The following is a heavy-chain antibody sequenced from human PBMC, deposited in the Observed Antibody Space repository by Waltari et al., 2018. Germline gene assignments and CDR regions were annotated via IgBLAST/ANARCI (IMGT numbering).Heavy chain of an antibody. CDR2: INAGNGNT. Sequence: QVQLVQSGAEVKKPGASVKVSCKASGYTFTSYAMHWVRQAPGQRLEWMGWINAGNGNTKYSQKFQGRVTITRDTSASTAYMELSSLRSEDTAVYYCARNGDCSGGSCAISPYYFDYWGQGTLVTVSS. V-gene: IGHV1-3*01. D-gene: IGHD2-15*01. CDR1: GYTFTSYA. CDR3: ARNGDCSGGSCAISPYYFDY. J-gene: IGHJ4*02.